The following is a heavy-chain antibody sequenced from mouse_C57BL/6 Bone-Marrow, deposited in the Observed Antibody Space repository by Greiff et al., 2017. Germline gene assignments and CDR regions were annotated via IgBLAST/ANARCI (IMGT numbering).Heavy chain of an antibody. CDR1: GYTFTGYW. J-gene: IGHJ3*01. V-gene: IGHV1-9*01. CDR3: ARLHDGSCAY. D-gene: IGHD2-3*01. Sequence: QVQLQQSGAELMKPGASVKLSCKATGYTFTGYWIEWVKQRPGHGLEWIGEILPGSGSNNYNEKFKGKDTSTADTSSNTAYMQVSSRTTEYAAIYYCARLHDGSCAYWGQGTLVTVSA. CDR2: ILPGSGSN.